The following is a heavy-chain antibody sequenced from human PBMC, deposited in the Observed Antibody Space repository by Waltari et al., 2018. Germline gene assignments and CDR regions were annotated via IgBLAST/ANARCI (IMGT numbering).Heavy chain of an antibody. CDR1: GYTFTGYY. Sequence: VQLVQSGAEVKKPGASVKVSCKASGYTFTGYYMHWVRQAPGQGLEWMGWINPNSGGTNYAQKFQGRVTMTRDTSISTAYMELSRLRSDDTAVYYCAREGYCSSTSCYSWFDPWGQGTLVTVSS. V-gene: IGHV1-2*02. CDR2: INPNSGGT. D-gene: IGHD2-2*01. CDR3: AREGYCSSTSCYSWFDP. J-gene: IGHJ5*02.